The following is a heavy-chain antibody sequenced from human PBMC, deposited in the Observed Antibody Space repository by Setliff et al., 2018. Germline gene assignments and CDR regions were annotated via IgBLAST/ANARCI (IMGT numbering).Heavy chain of an antibody. Sequence: ASVKVSCKASGYTFINYEINWVRQATGQGLEWMGGMNPNNGNTGYAQKFQGRVTMTRNTSISTAYMELSSLRSDDTAVYYCARDRVSGSSYYYYGMDVWGQGTTVTVSS. CDR3: ARDRVSGSSYYYYGMDV. J-gene: IGHJ6*02. D-gene: IGHD1-26*01. V-gene: IGHV1-8*02. CDR1: GYTFINYE. CDR2: MNPNNGNT.